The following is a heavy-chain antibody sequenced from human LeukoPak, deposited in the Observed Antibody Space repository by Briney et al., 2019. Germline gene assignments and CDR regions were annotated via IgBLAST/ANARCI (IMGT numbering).Heavy chain of an antibody. CDR2: ISGSGGST. CDR1: GFTFSTYA. CDR3: AKDALPNDYGFLPNWFDP. D-gene: IGHD4-17*01. J-gene: IGHJ5*02. Sequence: GGSLRLSCTVSGFTFSTYAMSWVRQAPGKGLEWVSAISGSGGSTYYADSVKGRFTISRDNSKNTLYLQMNSLRAEDTAVYYCAKDALPNDYGFLPNWFDPWGQGTLVTVSS. V-gene: IGHV3-23*01.